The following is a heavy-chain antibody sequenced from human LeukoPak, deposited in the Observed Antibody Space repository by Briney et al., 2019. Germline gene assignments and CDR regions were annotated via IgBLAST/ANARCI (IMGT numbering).Heavy chain of an antibody. V-gene: IGHV1-69*13. CDR1: GGTFSSYA. D-gene: IGHD2-2*01. CDR3: ARVGLSGRQWLLSSPRRYCSSTSCYGAFDI. Sequence: SVKVSCKASGGTFSSYAISWVRQAPGQGLEWMGGIIPIFGTANYAQKFQGRVTLTADESTSTAYMELSSLRSEDTAVYYCARVGLSGRQWLLSSPRRYCSSTSCYGAFDIWGQGTMVTVSS. CDR2: IIPIFGTA. J-gene: IGHJ3*02.